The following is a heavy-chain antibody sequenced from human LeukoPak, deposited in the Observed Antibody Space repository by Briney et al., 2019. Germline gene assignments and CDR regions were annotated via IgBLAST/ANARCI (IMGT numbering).Heavy chain of an antibody. Sequence: SQTLSLTCAISGDSVSSNSAAWNWIRQSPSRGLEWLGRTYYRSRWYSDYAVSVKSRITIIPDTSKNQFSLQLNSVTPEDTAVYYCARRPSVLYYFDYWGQGTLVTVSS. CDR1: GDSVSSNSAA. J-gene: IGHJ4*02. D-gene: IGHD5/OR15-5a*01. CDR3: ARRPSVLYYFDY. V-gene: IGHV6-1*01. CDR2: TYYRSRWYS.